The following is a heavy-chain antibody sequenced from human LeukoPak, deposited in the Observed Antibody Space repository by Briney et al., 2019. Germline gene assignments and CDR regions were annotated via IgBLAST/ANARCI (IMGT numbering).Heavy chain of an antibody. CDR1: GGSISSSSYY. D-gene: IGHD6-19*01. Sequence: ASETLSLTCTVSGGSISSSSYYWGWIRQPPGKGLEWIGSIYYSGSTYYNPSLKSRVTISVDTSKNQFSLKLSSVTAADTAVYYCAAIAVASNWFDPWGQGTLVTVSS. CDR3: AAIAVASNWFDP. J-gene: IGHJ5*02. V-gene: IGHV4-39*07. CDR2: IYYSGST.